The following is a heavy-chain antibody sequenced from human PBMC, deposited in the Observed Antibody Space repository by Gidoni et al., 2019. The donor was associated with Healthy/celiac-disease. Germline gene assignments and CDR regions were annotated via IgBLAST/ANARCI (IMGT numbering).Heavy chain of an antibody. D-gene: IGHD3-22*01. CDR1: GFPFRGLR. J-gene: IGHJ4*02. CDR3: ASERTYYYDSSGYYVGIRDY. Sequence: EVQLVESGGGLVKPGGSLRLSCAASGFPFRGLRLHRVRQDPGNGLEWVSSISSSSSYIYYADSVKGRFTISRDNAKNSLYLQMNSLRAEDTAVYYCASERTYYYDSSGYYVGIRDYWGQGTLVTVSS. V-gene: IGHV3-21*01. CDR2: ISSSSSYI.